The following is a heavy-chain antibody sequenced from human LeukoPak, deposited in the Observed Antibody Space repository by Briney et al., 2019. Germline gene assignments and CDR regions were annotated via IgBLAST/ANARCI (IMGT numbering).Heavy chain of an antibody. CDR1: VYTISRGYC. CDR3: ARSSSSSTRGYRFDP. Sequence: SETLSLTCTVSVYTISRGYCRDWIRPPPGKGPEGVGSIYHGGSTYYNPSLKTQVTISVDTSKNQFSLNLSSVTAADTAVYCCARSSSSSTRGYRFDPWGQGTLVTVSS. CDR2: IYHGGST. D-gene: IGHD2-2*01. J-gene: IGHJ5*02. V-gene: IGHV4-38-2*02.